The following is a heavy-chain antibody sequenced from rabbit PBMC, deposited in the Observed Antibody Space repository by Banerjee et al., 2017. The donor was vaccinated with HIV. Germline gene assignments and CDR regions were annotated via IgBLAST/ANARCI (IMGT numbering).Heavy chain of an antibody. D-gene: IGHD8-1*01. Sequence: QQQLEESGGGLVKPGGTLTLSCKASGIDFSSYGINWVRQAPGKGLELIAWIDPDYDSTDYASWAKGRFTISKTSSTTVTLQMTSLTVADTATYFCARIDAGSSYAFTLWGPGTLVTVS. CDR3: ARIDAGSSYAFTL. V-gene: IGHV1S45*01. J-gene: IGHJ4*01. CDR1: GIDFSSYG. CDR2: IDPDYDST.